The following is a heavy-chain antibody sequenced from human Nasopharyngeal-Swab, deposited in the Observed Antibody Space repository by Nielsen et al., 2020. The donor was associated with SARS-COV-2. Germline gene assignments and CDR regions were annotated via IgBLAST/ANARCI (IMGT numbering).Heavy chain of an antibody. J-gene: IGHJ4*02. CDR1: GYTFTTHA. D-gene: IGHD4-17*01. CDR2: INTNTGSP. Sequence: ASVKVSCKASGYTFTTHAMNWVRQAPGQGLEWMGWINTNTGSPRYAQGFTGRFVFSLDTSVSTAYLQIRSLKPEDTAVYFCARPSPYGDYSFDYWGQGTLVTASS. CDR3: ARPSPYGDYSFDY. V-gene: IGHV7-4-1*01.